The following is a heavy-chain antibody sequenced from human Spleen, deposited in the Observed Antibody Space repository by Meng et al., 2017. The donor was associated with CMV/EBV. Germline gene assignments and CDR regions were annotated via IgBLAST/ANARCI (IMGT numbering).Heavy chain of an antibody. D-gene: IGHD6-6*01. CDR3: ARDLVYDSSSSYYYGMDV. Sequence: SQTLSLTCAVYGGSFSGYYWSWIRQPPGKGLEWIGEINHSGSTNYNPSLKSRVTISVDTSKNQFSLKLSSVTAADTAVYYCARDLVYDSSSSYYYGMDVWGQGTTVTVSS. CDR1: GGSFSGYY. V-gene: IGHV4-34*01. J-gene: IGHJ6*02. CDR2: INHSGST.